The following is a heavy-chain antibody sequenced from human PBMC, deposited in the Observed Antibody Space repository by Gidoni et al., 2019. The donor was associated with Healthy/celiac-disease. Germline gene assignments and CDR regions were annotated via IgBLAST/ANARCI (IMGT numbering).Heavy chain of an antibody. Sequence: VHLLVAGGGLVPPGGSLGLPCASPGFAFGSYAMNWVRQAPGKGLECDSAISGSGGSTYYADSGKGRFTISRDNSKNTLYLQMNSLRAEDTAVYYCAKDSTEWELGWFDPWGQGTLVTVSS. D-gene: IGHD1-26*01. V-gene: IGHV3-23*01. CDR2: ISGSGGST. J-gene: IGHJ5*02. CDR3: AKDSTEWELGWFDP. CDR1: GFAFGSYA.